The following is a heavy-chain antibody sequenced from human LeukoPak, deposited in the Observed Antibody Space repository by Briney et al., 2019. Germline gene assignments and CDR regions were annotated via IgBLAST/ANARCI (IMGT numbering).Heavy chain of an antibody. Sequence: ASVKVSCKVSGYTLTELSMHWVRQAPGKGLEWMGGFDPEDGETINAQKFQGRVTMTEDTSTDTAYMELSSLRSEDTAVYYCASAYSSSWSFDYWGQGTLVTVSS. CDR2: FDPEDGET. CDR3: ASAYSSSWSFDY. V-gene: IGHV1-24*01. J-gene: IGHJ4*02. CDR1: GYTLTELS. D-gene: IGHD6-13*01.